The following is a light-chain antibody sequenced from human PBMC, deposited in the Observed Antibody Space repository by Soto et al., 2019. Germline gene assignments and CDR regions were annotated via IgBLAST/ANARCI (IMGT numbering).Light chain of an antibody. J-gene: IGKJ2*01. V-gene: IGKV3-11*01. CDR2: DAS. CDR3: QQRSIWYT. Sequence: EIVLTQSPATLSLSPGDRATLSCRASQSVSTYLAWYQQKPGQAPRLLIYDASNRATGIPVRFSGSGSGTDFTLTISSLEPEDFAVYYCQQRSIWYTFGQGTKLEIK. CDR1: QSVSTY.